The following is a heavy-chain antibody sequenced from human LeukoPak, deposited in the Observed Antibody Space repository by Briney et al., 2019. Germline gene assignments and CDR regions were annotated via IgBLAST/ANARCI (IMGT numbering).Heavy chain of an antibody. J-gene: IGHJ5*02. CDR3: ARDSTVTTFRGCVDP. V-gene: IGHV1-46*01. D-gene: IGHD4-17*01. CDR1: GYTFSNYY. Sequence: ASVKVSCKASGYTFSNYYVHWVRQAPGQGLEWMGVINPSGGSTNYAQKFQGRVTMTRDTSTSTVYMEMSSLRSEDTAVYYCARDSTVTTFRGCVDPWGQGTLVAVSS. CDR2: INPSGGST.